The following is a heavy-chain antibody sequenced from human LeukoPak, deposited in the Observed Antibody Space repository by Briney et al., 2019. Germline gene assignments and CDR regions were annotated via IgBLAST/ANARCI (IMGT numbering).Heavy chain of an antibody. CDR1: GGTFSSSA. CDR2: IIPIFGTA. J-gene: IGHJ4*02. CDR3: ACAITLYSGSYGFDY. Sequence: GASVKVSCKASGGTFSSSAISWVRQAPGQGLEWMGGIIPIFGTANYAQKFQDRVTITADKSTSTAYMELSSLRSEDTAVYYCACAITLYSGSYGFDYWGQGTLVTVSS. D-gene: IGHD1-26*01. V-gene: IGHV1-69*06.